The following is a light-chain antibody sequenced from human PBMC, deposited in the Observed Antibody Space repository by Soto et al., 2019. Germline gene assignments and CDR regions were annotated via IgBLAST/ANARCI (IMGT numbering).Light chain of an antibody. CDR1: QDVSNY. Sequence: IQMTLSASTLPASVGYSATIVRQASQDVSNYLNWYQQKLGTAPKLLIYDASNLETGVPSRFSGGGSGTYFSFTIISLKPEDFATCYWQQYSNLITFGQGTRLEIK. V-gene: IGKV1-33*01. J-gene: IGKJ5*01. CDR3: QQYSNLIT. CDR2: DAS.